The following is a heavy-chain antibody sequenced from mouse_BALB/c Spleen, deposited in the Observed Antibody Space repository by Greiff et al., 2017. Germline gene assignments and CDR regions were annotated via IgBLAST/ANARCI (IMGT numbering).Heavy chain of an antibody. J-gene: IGHJ2*01. V-gene: IGHV5-6*01. D-gene: IGHD1-1*01. CDR1: GFTFSSYG. CDR3: ARHEVVAGDY. CDR2: ISSGGSYT. Sequence: EVKLVESGGDLVKPGGSLKLSCAASGFTFSSYGMSWVRQTPDKRLEWVATISSGGSYTYYPDSVKGRFTISRDNAKNTLYLQMSSLKSEDTAMYYCARHEVVAGDYWGQGTTLTVSS.